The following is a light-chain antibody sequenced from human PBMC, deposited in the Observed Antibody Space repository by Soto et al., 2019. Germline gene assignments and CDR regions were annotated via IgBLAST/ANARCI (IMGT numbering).Light chain of an antibody. J-gene: IGKJ2*01. CDR3: QHYDSSSGHT. V-gene: IGKV3-20*01. Sequence: EVVLTQSPATLSLSPGERATLSCRASQTIRSNFLTWYQQKPGQAPRLLIYTASTRAAGIPDRFSGSGSGTDFSLTISRLETEDFAVYYCQHYDSSSGHTFGQETKLQI. CDR2: TAS. CDR1: QTIRSNF.